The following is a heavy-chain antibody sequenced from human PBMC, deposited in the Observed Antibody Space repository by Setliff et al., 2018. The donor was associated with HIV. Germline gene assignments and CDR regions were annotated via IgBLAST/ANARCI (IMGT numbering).Heavy chain of an antibody. CDR3: ASAGAWQRNALDI. CDR2: VDPEDDKT. V-gene: IGHV1-69-2*01. J-gene: IGHJ3*02. Sequence: GASVKVSCKASKYTFTDYYMHWVQQAPGKGLEWMGRVDPEDDKTIYAEKFQGRVTMTTATSSDTAYLYLSSLRSEDTAVYYCASAGAWQRNALDIWGQGTMVTVS. CDR1: KYTFTDYY. D-gene: IGHD5-12*01.